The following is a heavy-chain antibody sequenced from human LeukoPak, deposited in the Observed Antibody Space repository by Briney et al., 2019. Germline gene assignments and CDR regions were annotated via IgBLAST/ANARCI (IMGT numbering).Heavy chain of an antibody. CDR1: GYTFTGYY. V-gene: IGHV1-2*02. Sequence: GASVKVSCKASGYTFTGYYMHWVRQAPGQGLEWMGWINPNSGGTNYAQKFQGRVTMTRDTSISTAYMELSRLRSDDTAVYYCAKSATVGIKAPFDCWGQGALVTVSS. CDR2: INPNSGGT. D-gene: IGHD1-26*01. J-gene: IGHJ4*02. CDR3: AKSATVGIKAPFDC.